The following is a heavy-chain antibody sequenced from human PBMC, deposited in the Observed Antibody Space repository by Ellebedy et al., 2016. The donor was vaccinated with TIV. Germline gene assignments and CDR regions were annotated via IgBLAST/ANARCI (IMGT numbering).Heavy chain of an antibody. V-gene: IGHV4-39*07. D-gene: IGHD2-21*02. CDR3: ARDAYCGGDCRMGGWFDP. CDR1: GGSISSRSYY. Sequence: MPSETLSLTCTVSGGSISSRSYYWGWIRQPPGKGLEWIGSIYYSGSTYYNPSLKSRVTISVDTSKNQFSLKLSSVTAADTAVYYCARDAYCGGDCRMGGWFDPWGQGTLVTVSS. J-gene: IGHJ5*02. CDR2: IYYSGST.